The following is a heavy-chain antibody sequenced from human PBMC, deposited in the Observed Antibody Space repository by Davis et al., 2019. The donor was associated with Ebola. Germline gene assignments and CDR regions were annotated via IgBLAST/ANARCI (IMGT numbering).Heavy chain of an antibody. CDR1: GYSFTNYW. CDR2: IYPGDSDT. CDR3: ARRLWNYSFDY. V-gene: IGHV5-51*01. D-gene: IGHD1-7*01. Sequence: GESLKISCKGSGYSFTNYWIGWVRQMPGKGLEWMGFIYPGDSDTRYSPSFQGQVTISADKSISTAYLQWSSLKASDTAMYYCARRLWNYSFDYWGQGTLVTVSS. J-gene: IGHJ4*02.